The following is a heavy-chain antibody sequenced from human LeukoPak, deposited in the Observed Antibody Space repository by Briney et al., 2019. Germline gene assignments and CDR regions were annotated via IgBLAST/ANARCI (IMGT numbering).Heavy chain of an antibody. J-gene: IGHJ6*03. V-gene: IGHV1-18*01. D-gene: IGHD2-2*01. CDR2: ISAYNGNT. CDR1: DYSVINYG. Sequence: ASVKVSCKASDYSVINYGLSWVRQAPGQGLEWMGWISAYNGNTNYAQKFQGRVTMTTDTSTSTAYMELRSLRFDDTAVYYCARVLGYCSSTSCRNTRNYYYYMDVWGKGTTVTISS. CDR3: ARVLGYCSSTSCRNTRNYYYYMDV.